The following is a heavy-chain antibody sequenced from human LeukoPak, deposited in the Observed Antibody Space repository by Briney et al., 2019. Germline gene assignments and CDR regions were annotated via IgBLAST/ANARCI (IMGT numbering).Heavy chain of an antibody. CDR1: GYTFSTYA. V-gene: IGHV3-23*01. CDR3: ARAYSSSWYENYYYYMDV. D-gene: IGHD6-13*01. CDR2: ISGSGGST. Sequence: GGSLRLSCEGFGYTFSTYAMSWVRQAPGKGLEWVSAISGSGGSTYYADSVKGRFTISRDNSKNTLYLQMNSLRAEDTAVYYCARAYSSSWYENYYYYMDVWGKGTTVTISS. J-gene: IGHJ6*03.